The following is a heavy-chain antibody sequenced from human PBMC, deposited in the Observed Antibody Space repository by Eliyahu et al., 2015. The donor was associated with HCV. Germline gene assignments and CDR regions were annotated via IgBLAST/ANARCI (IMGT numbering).Heavy chain of an antibody. J-gene: IGHJ1*01. CDR3: VKDQDVDTLGYFQD. V-gene: IGHV3-23*01. Sequence: EVQLLEFGGGLVQPGGSLTLXCAASGFAFNTYAMSWVRQSPAKGLEWVSGTWGSGATYYGDSVKGRFTMSRDNFKSTLSLQMDSLRLEDTAVYYCVKDQDVDTLGYFQDWGQGTLVTVSS. D-gene: IGHD5-18*01. CDR1: GFAFNTYA. CDR2: TWGSGAT.